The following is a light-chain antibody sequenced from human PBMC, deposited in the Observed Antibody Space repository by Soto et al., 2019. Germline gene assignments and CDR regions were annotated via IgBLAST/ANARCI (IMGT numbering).Light chain of an antibody. Sequence: QSALTQPASVSGSPGQSISISCTGTTNDVGGYDYVSWYQQHPGEAPKLIIFDVSLRPSGVSNRFSGSKSGNTASLTISGLQTEDEADYYCTSFTSRNIVIFGGGTKPTVL. J-gene: IGLJ2*01. V-gene: IGLV2-14*03. CDR2: DVS. CDR1: TNDVGGYDY. CDR3: TSFTSRNIVI.